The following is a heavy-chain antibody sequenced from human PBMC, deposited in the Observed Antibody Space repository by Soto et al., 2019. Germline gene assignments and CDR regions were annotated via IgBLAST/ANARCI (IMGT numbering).Heavy chain of an antibody. J-gene: IGHJ4*02. D-gene: IGHD3-10*01. CDR3: ARDQGYYYGSGSYSVGY. V-gene: IGHV1-69*13. Sequence: ASVKVSCKASGGTFSSYAISWVRQAPGQGLEWMGGIIPIFGAANYAQKFQGRVTITADESTSTAYMELSSLRSEDTAVYYCARDQGYYYGSGSYSVGYWGQGTLVTVSS. CDR2: IIPIFGAA. CDR1: GGTFSSYA.